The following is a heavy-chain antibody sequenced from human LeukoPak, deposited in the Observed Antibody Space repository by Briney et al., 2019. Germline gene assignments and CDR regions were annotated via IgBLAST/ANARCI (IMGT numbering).Heavy chain of an antibody. CDR1: GYSISSGYY. V-gene: IGHV4-38-2*01. Sequence: SETLSLTCAVSGYSISSGYYRGWIRQPPGKGLEWIGSIYHSGSTYYNPSLKSRVTISVDTSKNQFSLKLSSVTAADTAVYYCARQWELRLEFDYWGQGTLVTVSS. CDR2: IYHSGST. J-gene: IGHJ4*02. CDR3: ARQWELRLEFDY. D-gene: IGHD1-26*01.